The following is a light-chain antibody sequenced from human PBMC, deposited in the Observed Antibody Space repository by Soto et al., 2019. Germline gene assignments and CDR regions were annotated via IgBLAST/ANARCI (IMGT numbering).Light chain of an antibody. CDR2: GAS. CDR1: QSVSNNY. CDR3: QQYGSSGT. V-gene: IGKV3-20*01. Sequence: EIVMTQTQGTRAVSGGSVDIGCRRASQSVSNNYLAWYQQKPGQAPRLLIYGASNRATGIPDRFSCSGSGTDFTLPISRLEPEDFAVYYCQQYGSSGTFGQGTKVDIK. J-gene: IGKJ1*01.